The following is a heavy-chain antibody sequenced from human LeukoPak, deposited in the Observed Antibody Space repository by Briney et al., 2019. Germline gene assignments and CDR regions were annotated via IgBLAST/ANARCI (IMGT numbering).Heavy chain of an antibody. V-gene: IGHV4-38-2*01. CDR3: ARRDGGFDY. Sequence: PSETLSLTXAVSGYSISSGYYWGWIRQPPGKGLEWIGSIYHSGSTFYNPSLKSRVTISVDTSKNQFSLKLSSVTAADTAVYYCARRDGGFDYWGQGTLVTVSS. CDR2: IYHSGST. J-gene: IGHJ4*02. CDR1: GYSISSGYY.